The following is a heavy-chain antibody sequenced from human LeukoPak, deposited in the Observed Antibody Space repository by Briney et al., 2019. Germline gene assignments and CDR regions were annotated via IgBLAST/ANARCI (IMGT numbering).Heavy chain of an antibody. CDR1: GGSISSSSYY. CDR2: IYYSGST. D-gene: IGHD4-11*01. CDR3: ARRSMTTVDY. Sequence: SETLSLTCTVSGGSISSSSYYWGWIRQPPGKGLEWIGSIYYSGSTYYNPSLKSRVTMSVGTSKNQISLKMSSVTAADTAVYYCARRSMTTVDYWGQGTLVTVSS. J-gene: IGHJ4*02. V-gene: IGHV4-39*01.